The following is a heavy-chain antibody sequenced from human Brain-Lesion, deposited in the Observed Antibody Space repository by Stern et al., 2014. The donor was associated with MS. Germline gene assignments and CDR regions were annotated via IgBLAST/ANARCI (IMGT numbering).Heavy chain of an antibody. Sequence: VQLVQSGAEVKKPGESLKISCKGSGYRFTSNWNGWVRQLPGKGLEWMGIIWPGDSDTRYSPSFQGQVTISADKSISTAYLQWSSLQASDTAMYYCARRGDSSSSGFDYWGQGTLVIVSS. CDR1: GYRFTSNW. CDR2: IWPGDSDT. J-gene: IGHJ4*02. D-gene: IGHD6-6*01. V-gene: IGHV5-51*01. CDR3: ARRGDSSSSGFDY.